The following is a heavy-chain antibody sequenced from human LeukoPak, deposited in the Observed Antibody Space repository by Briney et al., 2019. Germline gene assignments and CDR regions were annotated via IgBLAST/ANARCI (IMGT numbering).Heavy chain of an antibody. CDR3: ARGFPSPRRYCSSTSCYGGLNWFDP. D-gene: IGHD2-2*01. V-gene: IGHV1-8*01. Sequence: ASVKVSCKASGYTFTSYDINWVRQATGQGPEWMGWMNPNSGNTGYAQKFQGRVTMTRNTSISTAYMELSSLRSEDTAVYYCARGFPSPRRYCSSTSCYGGLNWFDPWGQGTLVTVSS. CDR1: GYTFTSYD. CDR2: MNPNSGNT. J-gene: IGHJ5*02.